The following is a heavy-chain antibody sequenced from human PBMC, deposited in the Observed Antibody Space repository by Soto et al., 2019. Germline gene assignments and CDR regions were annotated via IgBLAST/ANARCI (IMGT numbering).Heavy chain of an antibody. D-gene: IGHD6-13*01. CDR2: IWYDGSNK. Sequence: GGSLRLSCAASGFTFSSYGMHWVRQAPGKGLEWVAVIWYDGSNKYYADSVKGRFTISRDNSKNTLYLQMNSLRAEDTAVYYCARGCSSWYTLDYWGQGTLVTVSS. CDR1: GFTFSSYG. V-gene: IGHV3-33*01. J-gene: IGHJ4*02. CDR3: ARGCSSWYTLDY.